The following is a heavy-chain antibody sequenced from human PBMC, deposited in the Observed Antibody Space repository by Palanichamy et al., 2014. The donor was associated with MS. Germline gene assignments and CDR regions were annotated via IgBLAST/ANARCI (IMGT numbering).Heavy chain of an antibody. D-gene: IGHD3-10*01. CDR1: GFSFTYYG. CDR2: IRYDGSNK. CDR3: AKDRVWFGDSAPYYYYGMDV. Sequence: QVQVVESGGGVVQPGGSLRLSCAASGFSFTYYGIHWVRQAPGKGLEWVAFIRYDGSNKYYADSVKGRFTISRDNSKNTVFLQMDSLRAEDTAVYYCAKDRVWFGDSAPYYYYGMDVWGQGATVTVSS. J-gene: IGHJ6*02. V-gene: IGHV3-30*02.